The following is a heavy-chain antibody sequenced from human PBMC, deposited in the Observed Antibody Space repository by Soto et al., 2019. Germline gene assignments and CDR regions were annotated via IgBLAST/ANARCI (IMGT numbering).Heavy chain of an antibody. Sequence: QPGGSLRLSCVAAVFTFSSYGMHLVRQAPGKGLEWVAVMSYDGSDEYYADSVKGRFTISRQNSKTILYLQMNSLRLEDTAVYYCAKGSVLRVVEAPLAILGGVDVSGQGAMVTVSS. CDR3: AKGSVLRVVEAPLAILGGVDV. D-gene: IGHD2-8*01. CDR2: MSYDGSDE. CDR1: VFTFSSYG. V-gene: IGHV3-33*06. J-gene: IGHJ6*02.